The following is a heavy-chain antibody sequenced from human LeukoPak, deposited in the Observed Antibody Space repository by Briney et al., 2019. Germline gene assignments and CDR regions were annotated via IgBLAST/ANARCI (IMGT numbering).Heavy chain of an antibody. CDR2: ISAYNGNT. J-gene: IGHJ6*03. CDR1: GYTFTSYG. D-gene: IGHD3-3*01. CDR3: ARDRYYAFWSSYYYSYYYYYMDV. V-gene: IGHV1-18*01. Sequence: ASVKVSCKASGYTFTSYGISWVRQAPGQGLEWMGWISAYNGNTNYAQKLQRRVTMTTDTSTSTAYLELTSLRSDDTAVYYCARDRYYAFWSSYYYSYYYYYMDVWGKGTTVTVSS.